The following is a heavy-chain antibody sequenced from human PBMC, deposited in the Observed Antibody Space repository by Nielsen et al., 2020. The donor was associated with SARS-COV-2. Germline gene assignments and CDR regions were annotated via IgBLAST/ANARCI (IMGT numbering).Heavy chain of an antibody. J-gene: IGHJ4*02. V-gene: IGHV5-51*01. Sequence: KVSCKGSGYSFTNYWIGWVRQMPGKGLEWMGVIYPGDSDTRYSPSFQGQVTISVDKSIRTASLQWSSLKASDTAIYYCARRAEMATAEFDYWGQGTLVTVSS. CDR1: GYSFTNYW. CDR2: IYPGDSDT. CDR3: ARRAEMATAEFDY. D-gene: IGHD5-24*01.